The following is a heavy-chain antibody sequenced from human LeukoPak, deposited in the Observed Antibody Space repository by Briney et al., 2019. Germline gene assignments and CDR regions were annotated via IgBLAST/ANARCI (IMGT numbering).Heavy chain of an antibody. Sequence: SETLSLTCAVYGGSFSGYYWSWIRQPPGKGLEWIGEINHSGSTNYNPSLKSRVTISVDTSKNQFSLKLSSVTAADTAVYYCAREARIAVAGRRAWYFDYWGQGTLVTVSS. D-gene: IGHD6-19*01. CDR1: GGSFSGYY. V-gene: IGHV4-34*01. CDR3: AREARIAVAGRRAWYFDY. J-gene: IGHJ4*02. CDR2: INHSGST.